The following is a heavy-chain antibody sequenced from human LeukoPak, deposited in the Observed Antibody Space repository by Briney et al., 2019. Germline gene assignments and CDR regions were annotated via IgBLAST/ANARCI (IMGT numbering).Heavy chain of an antibody. CDR2: IIYRGNT. J-gene: IGHJ4*02. D-gene: IGHD1-26*01. CDR3: ASTGVGASSSDFDY. CDR1: GGSISSSSYY. V-gene: IGHV4-39*01. Sequence: SETLSLTCTVSGGSISSSSYYWGWIRQPPGKGLEWIGSIIYRGNTYYNPSLKSRITISVDTSKNQFSLKLSSVTAADTAEYYCASTGVGASSSDFDYWGQGTLVTVFS.